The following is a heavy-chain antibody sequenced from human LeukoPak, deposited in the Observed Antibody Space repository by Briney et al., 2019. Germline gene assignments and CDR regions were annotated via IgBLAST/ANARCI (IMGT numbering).Heavy chain of an antibody. CDR3: ARYDRGLFFFDD. CDR1: GASVRNEY. Sequence: SETLSLTCTVSGASVRNEYWSWIRQPPGKGLEWIGYIHYSGSSNYHPSLGSRVTISLDTSKNQFSLKLKSVTAADTGMYHCARYDRGLFFFDDWGRGTLVTVSS. V-gene: IGHV4-59*08. CDR2: IHYSGSS. J-gene: IGHJ4*02. D-gene: IGHD1-14*01.